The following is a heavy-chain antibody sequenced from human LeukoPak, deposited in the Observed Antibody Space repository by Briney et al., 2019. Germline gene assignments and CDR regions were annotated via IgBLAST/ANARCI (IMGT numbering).Heavy chain of an antibody. D-gene: IGHD6-13*01. J-gene: IGHJ4*02. Sequence: GGSLRLSCAASGFTFSSYAMSWVRQAPGKGLEWVSAISGSGGSTYYADSVKGRFTISRDNSENTLYLQMNSLRAEDTAVYYCAKAGGSSSWYSELDYWGQGTLVTVSS. CDR1: GFTFSSYA. CDR2: ISGSGGST. V-gene: IGHV3-23*01. CDR3: AKAGGSSSWYSELDY.